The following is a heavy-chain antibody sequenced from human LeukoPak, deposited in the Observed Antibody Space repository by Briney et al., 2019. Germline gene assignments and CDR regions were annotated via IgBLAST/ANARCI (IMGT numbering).Heavy chain of an antibody. D-gene: IGHD5-18*01. CDR3: ARDSGPEQVWLPSY. Sequence: GASVKVSCKASGGTFSSYAISWVRQAPGQGLEWMGGIIPIFGTANYAQKFQGRVTITADESTSTAYMELSSLRSEDTALYYCARDSGPEQVWLPSYWGQGTLVTVSS. CDR2: IIPIFGTA. CDR1: GGTFSSYA. J-gene: IGHJ4*02. V-gene: IGHV1-69*13.